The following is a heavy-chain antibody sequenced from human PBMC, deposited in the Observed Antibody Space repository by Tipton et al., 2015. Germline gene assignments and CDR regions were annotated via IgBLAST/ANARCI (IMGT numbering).Heavy chain of an antibody. CDR2: IYDSGST. D-gene: IGHD1-26*01. J-gene: IGHJ4*02. CDR3: ARAALGAPRGRLFDY. Sequence: TLSLTCTVSGGSISSGTYFWNWIRQHPGKGLEWIGYIYDSGSTYYNPSLKSRVTISVDTSKNQFSLKLTSVTAADTAVYYCARAALGAPRGRLFDYWGQGTLVTVSS. CDR1: GGSISSGTYF. V-gene: IGHV4-31*03.